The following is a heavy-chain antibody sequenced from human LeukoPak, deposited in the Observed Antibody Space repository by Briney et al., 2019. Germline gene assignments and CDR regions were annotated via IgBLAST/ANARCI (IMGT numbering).Heavy chain of an antibody. D-gene: IGHD2-2*01. J-gene: IGHJ4*02. CDR2: IYPGDADT. Sequence: GESLKISCKGSGYSFTSYWIGWVRQMPGKGLEWMGMIYPGDADTRYSPSFQGQVTISADKSISTAYLQWSSLKASDTAMYSCATLLGYCSSTSCHDGALDYWGQGTLVTVYS. CDR1: GYSFTSYW. CDR3: ATLLGYCSSTSCHDGALDY. V-gene: IGHV5-51*01.